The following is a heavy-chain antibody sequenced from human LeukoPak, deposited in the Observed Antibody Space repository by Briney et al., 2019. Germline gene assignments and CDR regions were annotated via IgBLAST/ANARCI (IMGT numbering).Heavy chain of an antibody. Sequence: SETLSLTCAVYGGSFSGYYWSWIRQPPGKGLEWIGEINHSGSTNYNPSLKSRVTISVDTSKNQFSLKLSSVTAADTAVYYCARGAAVAGLFPFDYWGQGTLATVSS. V-gene: IGHV4-34*01. D-gene: IGHD6-19*01. CDR2: INHSGST. CDR3: ARGAAVAGLFPFDY. J-gene: IGHJ4*02. CDR1: GGSFSGYY.